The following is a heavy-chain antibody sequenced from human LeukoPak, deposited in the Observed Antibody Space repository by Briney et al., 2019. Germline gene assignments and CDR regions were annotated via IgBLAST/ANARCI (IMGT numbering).Heavy chain of an antibody. CDR2: ISGSGGST. CDR1: GFTFSSYA. Sequence: GGSLRLSCAASGFTFSSYAMNWVRQAPGKGLEWVSAISGSGGSTYYADSVKGRFTISRDNSKNTLYLQMNSLRAEDTAVYYCAKDERKLWFGELTYYFDYWGQGTLVTVSS. V-gene: IGHV3-23*01. D-gene: IGHD3-10*01. CDR3: AKDERKLWFGELTYYFDY. J-gene: IGHJ4*02.